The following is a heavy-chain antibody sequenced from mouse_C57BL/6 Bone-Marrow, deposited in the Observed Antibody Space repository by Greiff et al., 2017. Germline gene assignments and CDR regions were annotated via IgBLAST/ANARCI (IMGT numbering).Heavy chain of an antibody. CDR2: IYPGGGYT. Sequence: VQLQESGAELVRPGTSVKMSCKASGYTFTNYWIGWAKQRPGHGLEWIGDIYPGGGYTNYNEKFKGKATLTADKSSSTAYMQFSSLTSEDSAIYYCARSDYGNYLTMDSWGQGTSVTVSS. CDR1: GYTFTNYW. D-gene: IGHD2-1*01. V-gene: IGHV1-63*01. CDR3: ARSDYGNYLTMDS. J-gene: IGHJ4*01.